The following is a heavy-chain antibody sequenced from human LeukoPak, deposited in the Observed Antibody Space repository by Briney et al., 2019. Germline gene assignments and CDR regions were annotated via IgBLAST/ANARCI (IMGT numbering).Heavy chain of an antibody. CDR3: AKDIHIGHGSGWPES. V-gene: IGHV3-43D*03. Sequence: GGSLRLSCVGSGFTFGEYGMHWVRHVPGKGLEWVSHITWDGGSTYYAGSVKGRFTISRDNSKNSLYPQMNSLGAEDTALYYCAKDIHIGHGSGWPESWGQGTLVTVSS. D-gene: IGHD6-19*01. J-gene: IGHJ5*02. CDR2: ITWDGGST. CDR1: GFTFGEYG.